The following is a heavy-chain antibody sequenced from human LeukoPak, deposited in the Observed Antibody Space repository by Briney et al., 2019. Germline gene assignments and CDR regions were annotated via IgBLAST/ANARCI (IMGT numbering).Heavy chain of an antibody. Sequence: PGGSLRLSCAASGFTFSSYPMNWVRQAPGKGLEWVSTISGSGDNTYYADSVKGRFTISRDNSKNTLYLQMNSLRAEDTAVYYCAKGGRDYYYYYMDVWGKGTTVTVSS. CDR2: ISGSGDNT. J-gene: IGHJ6*03. V-gene: IGHV3-23*01. CDR3: AKGGRDYYYYYMDV. CDR1: GFTFSSYP.